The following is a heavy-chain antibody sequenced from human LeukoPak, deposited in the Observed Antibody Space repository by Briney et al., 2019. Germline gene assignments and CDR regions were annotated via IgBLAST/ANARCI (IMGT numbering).Heavy chain of an antibody. CDR1: GGSISSSSYY. D-gene: IGHD3-22*01. Sequence: TSETLSLTCTVSGGSISSSSYYWGWIRQPPGKGLEWIGSIYYSGSTYYNPSLKSRVTISVDTSKNQFSLKLSSVTAADTAVYYCARRSQYYYDSRGYYADYWGQGTLVTVSS. V-gene: IGHV4-39*01. J-gene: IGHJ4*02. CDR2: IYYSGST. CDR3: ARRSQYYYDSRGYYADY.